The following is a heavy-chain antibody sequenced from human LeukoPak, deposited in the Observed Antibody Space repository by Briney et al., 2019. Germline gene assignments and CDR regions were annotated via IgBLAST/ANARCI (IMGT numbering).Heavy chain of an antibody. V-gene: IGHV3-9*02. J-gene: IGHJ3*02. D-gene: IGHD2-15*01. CDR1: GFTSDDYA. Sequence: PGGSLRLSCAASGFTSDDYAMHWVRQAPGKGLEWVSGISWNSGSIGYADSVKGRFTISRDNAKNSLYLQMNSLRAEDTALYYCAKALRGLGYCSGGSCPDAFDIWGQGTMVTVSS. CDR3: AKALRGLGYCSGGSCPDAFDI. CDR2: ISWNSGSI.